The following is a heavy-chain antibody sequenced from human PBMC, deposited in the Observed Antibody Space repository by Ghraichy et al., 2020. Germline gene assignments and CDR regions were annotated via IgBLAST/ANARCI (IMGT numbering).Heavy chain of an antibody. D-gene: IGHD3-22*01. CDR3: ARRMIVVAGDAFDI. J-gene: IGHJ3*02. CDR1: GFTVSSNY. CDR2: IYSGGST. V-gene: IGHV3-53*01. Sequence: GGPLRLSCAASGFTVSSNYMSWVRQAPGKGLEWVSVIYSGGSTYYADSVKGRFTISRDNSKNTLYLQMNSLRAEDTAVYYCARRMIVVAGDAFDIWGQGTMVTVSS.